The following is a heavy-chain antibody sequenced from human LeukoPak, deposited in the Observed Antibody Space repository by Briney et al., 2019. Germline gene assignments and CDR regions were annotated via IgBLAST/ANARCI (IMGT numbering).Heavy chain of an antibody. Sequence: PSETLSLTCAVYGGSFSDYYWSWIRQPPGKGLEWIGKINHSGSTNYNPSLKSRVTTSVDTSKNQFSLKLSSVTAADTAVYYCARGHGDSSFDYWGQGTLVTVSS. J-gene: IGHJ4*02. CDR2: INHSGST. V-gene: IGHV4-34*01. CDR1: GGSFSDYY. CDR3: ARGHGDSSFDY. D-gene: IGHD4-17*01.